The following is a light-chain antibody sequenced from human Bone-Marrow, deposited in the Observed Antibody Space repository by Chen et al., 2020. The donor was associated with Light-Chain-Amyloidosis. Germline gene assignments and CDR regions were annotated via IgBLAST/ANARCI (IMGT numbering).Light chain of an antibody. CDR2: GNN. CDR1: SSNIGAGYD. Sequence: QSVLTQPSSVSGAPGQKVTISCTGSSSNIGAGYDVHWYQQFPGTAPKLRIFGNNIRPSGVPARFSGSKSGTSASLAISGLRAEDEADYYCQSYDSSLSGWVFGGGTKLTVL. V-gene: IGLV1-40*01. J-gene: IGLJ3*02. CDR3: QSYDSSLSGWV.